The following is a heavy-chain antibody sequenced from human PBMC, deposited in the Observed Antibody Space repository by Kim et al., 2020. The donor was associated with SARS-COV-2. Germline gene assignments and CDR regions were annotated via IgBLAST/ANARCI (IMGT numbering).Heavy chain of an antibody. Sequence: RGSLRLSCAASGFTFSSNGMHWVRQAPGKGLEWVAVISYDESNKYYADSVKGRFTISRDNSKNTLYLQMNSLRAEDTAVYYCAKDRSSSWSLDYWGQGTLVTVSS. CDR2: ISYDESNK. CDR1: GFTFSSNG. V-gene: IGHV3-30*18. D-gene: IGHD6-13*01. J-gene: IGHJ4*02. CDR3: AKDRSSSWSLDY.